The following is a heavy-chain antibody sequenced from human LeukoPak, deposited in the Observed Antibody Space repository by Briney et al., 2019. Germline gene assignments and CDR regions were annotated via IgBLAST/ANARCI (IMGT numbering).Heavy chain of an antibody. D-gene: IGHD3-10*01. V-gene: IGHV4-34*01. CDR1: GGSFSGYY. CDR3: ARGIVGVIRFDC. J-gene: IGHJ4*02. CDR2: INHSGST. Sequence: SETLSLTCAVYGGSFSGYYWSWIRQPPGKGLEWIGEINHSGSTNYNPSLKSRVTISVDTSKNQFSLKLSSVTAADTAVYYCARGIVGVIRFDCWGQGTLVTVSS.